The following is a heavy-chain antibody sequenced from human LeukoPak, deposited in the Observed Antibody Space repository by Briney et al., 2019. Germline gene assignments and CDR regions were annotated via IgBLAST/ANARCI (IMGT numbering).Heavy chain of an antibody. J-gene: IGHJ4*02. CDR3: ARARRGTKNVLLWFGEYYFDY. CDR2: ISTNGGST. Sequence: PGGSLRLSCAASGFTFSSYAMHWVRQAPGKGLEYVSAISTNGGSTYYANSVKGRFTISRDNSKNTLYLQMNSLRAEDTAVYYCARARRGTKNVLLWFGEYYFDYWGQGTLVTVSS. D-gene: IGHD3-10*01. V-gene: IGHV3-64*01. CDR1: GFTFSSYA.